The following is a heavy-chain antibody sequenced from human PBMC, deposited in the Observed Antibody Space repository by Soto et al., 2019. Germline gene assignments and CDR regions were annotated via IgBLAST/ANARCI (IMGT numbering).Heavy chain of an antibody. J-gene: IGHJ4*02. D-gene: IGHD5-18*01. V-gene: IGHV4-31*03. CDR1: GGSISNGAYY. CDR3: ARDNTATGSGYFDY. Sequence: QVQLQESGPGLVKPSQTLSLTCTVSGGSISNGAYYCSWVRQHPGRGLEWIGYIYYNGKTYYNPSLKSRVTISVDTSENQFSLKMRSVTAADTAVYFCARDNTATGSGYFDYWGRGTLVTVSS. CDR2: IYYNGKT.